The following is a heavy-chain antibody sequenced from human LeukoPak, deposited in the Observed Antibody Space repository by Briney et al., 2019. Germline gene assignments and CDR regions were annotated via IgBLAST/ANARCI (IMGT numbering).Heavy chain of an antibody. J-gene: IGHJ3*02. CDR2: ISGSGGST. Sequence: GGSLRLSCAASGFTFSSYAMSWVRQAPGKGLEWVSAISGSGGSTDYADSVKGRFTISRDNSKSTLYLQMNSLRAEDTAVYYCAKDWSGWYDAFDIWGQGTMVTVSS. D-gene: IGHD6-19*01. CDR1: GFTFSSYA. V-gene: IGHV3-23*01. CDR3: AKDWSGWYDAFDI.